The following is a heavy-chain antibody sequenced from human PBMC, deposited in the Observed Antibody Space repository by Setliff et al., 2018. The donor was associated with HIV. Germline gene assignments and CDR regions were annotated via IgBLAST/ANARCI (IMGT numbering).Heavy chain of an antibody. CDR1: GVSIGNINYY. D-gene: IGHD1-26*01. J-gene: IGHJ3*02. Sequence: PSETLSLTCTVSGVSIGNINYYWNWIRQPPGKGLEWIGYIYYSGSTNYNPSLKSRVTISVDTSKNQFSLKLTSVTAADTAVYYCARNIEWEPYAFDIWGQGTMVTVS. CDR2: IYYSGST. V-gene: IGHV4-61*01. CDR3: ARNIEWEPYAFDI.